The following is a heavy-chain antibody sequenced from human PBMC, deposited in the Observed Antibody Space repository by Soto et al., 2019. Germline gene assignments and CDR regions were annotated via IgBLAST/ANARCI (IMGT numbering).Heavy chain of an antibody. V-gene: IGHV3-23*01. CDR3: VRVAGSGGYFDF. CDR2: ISGRGGSS. J-gene: IGHJ4*02. D-gene: IGHD3-10*01. CDR1: GFPISSYA. Sequence: EVQLLESGGGLAQPGGSLRLSCATSGFPISSYAMAGVRQAPGKGLAWVSGISGRGGSSFYADSVKGRFTISRDNSKSTLYLQMSSLRAEDTAVYYCVRVAGSGGYFDFWGQGILVTVSS.